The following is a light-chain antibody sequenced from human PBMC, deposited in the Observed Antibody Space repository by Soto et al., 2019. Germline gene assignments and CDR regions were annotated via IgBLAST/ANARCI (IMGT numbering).Light chain of an antibody. CDR1: SSNXGXXXX. CDR2: ANT. J-gene: IGLJ3*02. CDR3: QSYDSSLKNSV. Sequence: QSALTQSPPVSGXPXQRXXXXCXXXSSNXGXXXXVHWXQQFPGTAXKLLIYANTNRPSGVPDRFSGSKSGTSASLAITGLQPEDEADYYCQSYDSSLKNSVFGGGTKLTVL. V-gene: IGLV1-40*01.